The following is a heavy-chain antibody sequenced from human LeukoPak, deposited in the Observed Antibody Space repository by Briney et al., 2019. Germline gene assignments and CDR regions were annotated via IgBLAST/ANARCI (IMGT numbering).Heavy chain of an antibody. V-gene: IGHV3-21*01. CDR3: AKCSSTSCYRYYYYGMDV. D-gene: IGHD2-2*01. CDR1: GFTFSSYS. Sequence: TGGSLGLSCAASGFTFSSYSMTWVRQAPGKGLEWVSSISSSSSYIYYADSVKGRFTISRDNAKNSLYLQMNSLRAEDTAVYYCAKCSSTSCYRYYYYGMDVWGQGTTVTVSS. J-gene: IGHJ6*02. CDR2: ISSSSSYI.